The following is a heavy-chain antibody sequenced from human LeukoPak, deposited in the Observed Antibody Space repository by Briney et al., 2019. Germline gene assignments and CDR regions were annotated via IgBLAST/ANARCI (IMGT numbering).Heavy chain of an antibody. CDR3: AKGDTSYYYYMDV. D-gene: IGHD5-18*01. CDR2: ISGSVGST. V-gene: IGHV3-23*01. CDR1: GFTFSIDG. Sequence: GGSLRLSCAASGFTFSIDGMIWVRQAPGKGLEWVSAISGSVGSTYYADSVKGRCTISRDNSEKTVFLQVNSLRVDDTAEYFCAKGDTSYYYYMDVWGKGTTVTVSS. J-gene: IGHJ6*03.